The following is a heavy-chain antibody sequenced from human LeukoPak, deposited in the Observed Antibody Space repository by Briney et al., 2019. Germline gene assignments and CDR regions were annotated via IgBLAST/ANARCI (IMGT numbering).Heavy chain of an antibody. Sequence: SETLSLTCTVSGGSISSRSDYWGWVRQPPGRGLEWIGTIYYSGSTYYNPSLKSRVTISVHTSKNQFSLRLSSVTAADTAVYYCARAWLVDYGGKSGAFDNWGQGTMVTVSS. D-gene: IGHD4-23*01. CDR1: GGSISSRSDY. CDR3: ARAWLVDYGGKSGAFDN. CDR2: IYYSGST. J-gene: IGHJ3*02. V-gene: IGHV4-39*07.